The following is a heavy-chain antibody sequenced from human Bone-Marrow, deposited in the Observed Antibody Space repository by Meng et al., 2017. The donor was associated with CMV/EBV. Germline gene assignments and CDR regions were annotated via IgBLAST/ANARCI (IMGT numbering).Heavy chain of an antibody. CDR2: ISWNSGSI. CDR1: GFTFDDYA. J-gene: IGHJ4*02. V-gene: IGHV3-9*01. Sequence: SLKISCAASGFTFDDYAMHWVRQAPGKGLEWVSGISWNSGSIGYADSVKGRFTISRDNAKNSLYLQMNSLRAEDTAVYYCARRPSSLAAAGRVDYWGQGTLVTVSS. D-gene: IGHD6-13*01. CDR3: ARRPSSLAAAGRVDY.